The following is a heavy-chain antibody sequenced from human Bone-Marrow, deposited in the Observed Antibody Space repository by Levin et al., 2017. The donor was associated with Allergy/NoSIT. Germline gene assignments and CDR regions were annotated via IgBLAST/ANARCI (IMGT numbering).Heavy chain of an antibody. CDR1: GYTFPSYG. CDR3: AREQTIAAADHDY. J-gene: IGHJ4*02. CDR2: ISPYNGDT. V-gene: IGHV1-18*01. D-gene: IGHD6-13*01. Sequence: VASVKVSCKASGYTFPSYGITWVRQAPGQGLEWMGWISPYNGDTKYAQKFQGRVTMTTDTSTSTAYMELRSLRSDDTAVYYCAREQTIAAADHDYWGQGTLVTVSS.